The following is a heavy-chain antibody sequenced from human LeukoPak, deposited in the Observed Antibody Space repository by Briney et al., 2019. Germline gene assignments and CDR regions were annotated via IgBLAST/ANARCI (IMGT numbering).Heavy chain of an antibody. Sequence: SETLSLTCTVSGGSISSGDYYWSWIRQPPGKGLEWIGYIYYSGSTYYNPSLKSRVTISVDTSKNQFPLKLSSVTAADTAVYYCARASGDLYLSDYWGQGTLVTVSS. J-gene: IGHJ4*02. CDR3: ARASGDLYLSDY. CDR2: IYYSGST. V-gene: IGHV4-30-4*01. CDR1: GGSISSGDYY. D-gene: IGHD4-17*01.